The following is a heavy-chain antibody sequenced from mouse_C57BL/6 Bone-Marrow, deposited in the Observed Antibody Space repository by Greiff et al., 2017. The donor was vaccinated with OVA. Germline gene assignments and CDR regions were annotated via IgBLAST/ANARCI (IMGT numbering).Heavy chain of an antibody. CDR1: GFNIKNTY. Sequence: EVKLVESVAELVRPGASVKLSCTASGFNIKNTYMHWVKQRPEQGLEWIGRIDPANGNTKYAPKFQGKATITADTSSNTAYLQLSSLTSEDTAIYSGPGGDWFRAGFAYWGKGILVIVSA. D-gene: IGHD3-1*01. CDR2: IDPANGNT. CDR3: PGGDWFRAGFAY. V-gene: IGHV14-3*01. J-gene: IGHJ3*01.